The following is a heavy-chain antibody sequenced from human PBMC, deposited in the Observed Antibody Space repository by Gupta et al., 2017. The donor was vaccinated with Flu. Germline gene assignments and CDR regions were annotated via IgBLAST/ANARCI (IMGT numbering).Heavy chain of an antibody. J-gene: IGHJ6*03. CDR3: ATVTTEIYYYYYHMDV. V-gene: IGHV4-39*01. CDR2: SGST. Sequence: SGSTYYNPSLKSRVTISLDTSKNQFSRKLSSVTAADTAVYYCATVTTEIYYYYYHMDVWGKGTTVTVSS. D-gene: IGHD4-4*01.